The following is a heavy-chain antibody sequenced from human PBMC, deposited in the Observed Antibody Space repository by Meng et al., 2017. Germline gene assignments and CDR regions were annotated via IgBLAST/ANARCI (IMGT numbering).Heavy chain of an antibody. V-gene: IGHV1-8*03. D-gene: IGHD3-10*01. Sequence: ASVKVSCKASGYTFTSYDINWVRQATGQGLEWMGWMNPNSGNTGYAQKFQGRVTITRNTSISTAYMELSSLRSEDTTVYYCARSYYYGSGSYYNVRNFDYWGQGTRVTGYS. CDR1: GYTFTSYD. CDR3: ARSYYYGSGSYYNVRNFDY. J-gene: IGHJ4*02. CDR2: MNPNSGNT.